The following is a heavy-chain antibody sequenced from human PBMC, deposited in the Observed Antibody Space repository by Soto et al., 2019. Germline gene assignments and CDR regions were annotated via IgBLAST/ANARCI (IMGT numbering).Heavy chain of an antibody. CDR1: GGSISSGGYS. CDR3: ARSVSVVATIKSPVYFDY. Sequence: SETLSLTCAVSGGSISSGGYSWGWIRQPPGKGLEWIGYIYHSGSTYYNPSLKSRVTISVDRSKNQFSLKLSSVTAADTAVYYCARSVSVVATIKSPVYFDYWGQGTLVTVS. D-gene: IGHD5-12*01. CDR2: IYHSGST. V-gene: IGHV4-30-2*01. J-gene: IGHJ4*02.